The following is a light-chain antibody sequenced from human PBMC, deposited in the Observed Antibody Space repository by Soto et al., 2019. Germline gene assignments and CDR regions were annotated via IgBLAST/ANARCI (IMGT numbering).Light chain of an antibody. CDR2: DAS. J-gene: IGKJ1*01. V-gene: IGKV3D-11*02. CDR3: QQRNSWTWT. Sequence: EIVLTQPPATLSLSPGERATLSCRDSQSVRSYLAWYQQTPGQAPRLLIYDASTRETGIPARFSGSGAGTDCTLTISSLEPEDFAVDYCQQRNSWTWTFGQGTQVDIK. CDR1: QSVRSY.